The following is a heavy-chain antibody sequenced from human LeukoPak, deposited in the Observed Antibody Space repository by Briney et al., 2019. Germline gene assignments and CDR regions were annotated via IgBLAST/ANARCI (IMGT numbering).Heavy chain of an antibody. CDR3: VRGDTGGYYSYYFDN. V-gene: IGHV5-51*01. CDR2: IYPGDHDT. CDR1: GYTFSNYW. Sequence: GESLKISCTAPGYTFSNYWISWVRQMPGKGLEWMGIIYPGDHDTRYSPSFQGQVTISADKSFSTAYLHWSSLWASDSAMYYCVRGDTGGYYSYYFDNWGQGTLVTVSS. J-gene: IGHJ4*02. D-gene: IGHD3-22*01.